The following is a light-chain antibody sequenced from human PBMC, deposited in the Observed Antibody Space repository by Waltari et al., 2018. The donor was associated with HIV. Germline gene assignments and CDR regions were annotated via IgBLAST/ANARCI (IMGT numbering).Light chain of an antibody. J-gene: IGKJ4*01. CDR1: QSVSSN. V-gene: IGKV3-15*01. CDR2: GVS. CDR3: QQYNNWPPLT. Sequence: EIVMTQSPATLSVSPGERATLSCRASQSVSSNLAWYQQKPGQAPRLLIYGVSTSATGIPARFSGSGSGTEFSLAISSLQSEDFAVYYCQQYNNWPPLTFGGGTKVEIK.